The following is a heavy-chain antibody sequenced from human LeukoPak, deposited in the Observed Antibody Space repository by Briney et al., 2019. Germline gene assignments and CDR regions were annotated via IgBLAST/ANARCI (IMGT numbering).Heavy chain of an antibody. CDR2: IVVGSGNT. D-gene: IGHD3-10*02. CDR1: GFTFTSSA. J-gene: IGHJ4*02. CDR3: AAVLFGYGPGDY. Sequence: GASVKVSCKASGFTFTSSAMQWVRQARGQRLEWIGRIVVGSGNTNYAQKFQERVTITRDMSTSTAYMELSSLRSEDTAVYYCAAVLFGYGPGDYWGQGTLVTVSS. V-gene: IGHV1-58*02.